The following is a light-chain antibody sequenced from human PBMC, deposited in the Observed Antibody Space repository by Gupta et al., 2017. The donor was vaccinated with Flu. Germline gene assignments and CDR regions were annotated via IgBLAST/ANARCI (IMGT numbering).Light chain of an antibody. CDR3: QHEINWPIT. V-gene: IGKV3-15*01. J-gene: IGKJ4*01. CDR2: DTS. Sequence: EVVMTQSPASLSVSQGERATLSCRASQSFGRHLAWYQQKPGQAPRLLIYDTSTRATGVPARFIGSGSGTEFTLTISSRQSEDFAVYYCQHEINWPITFGRGTKVDIK. CDR1: QSFGRH.